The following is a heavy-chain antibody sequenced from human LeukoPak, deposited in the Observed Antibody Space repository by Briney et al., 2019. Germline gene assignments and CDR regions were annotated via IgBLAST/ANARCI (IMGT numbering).Heavy chain of an antibody. CDR3: AKYDSSGYDAFDI. J-gene: IGHJ3*02. CDR2: ISGSGGST. V-gene: IGHV3-23*01. D-gene: IGHD3-22*01. Sequence: GGSLRLSCAASGFTFSSYAMGWVRQAPGKGLEWVSAISGSGGSTYYADSAKGRFTISRDNSKNTLYLQMNSLRAEDTAVYYCAKYDSSGYDAFDIWGQGTMVTVSS. CDR1: GFTFSSYA.